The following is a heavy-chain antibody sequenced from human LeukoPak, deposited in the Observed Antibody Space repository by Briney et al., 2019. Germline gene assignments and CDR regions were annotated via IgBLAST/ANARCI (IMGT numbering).Heavy chain of an antibody. Sequence: SETLSLTCSVSGGSISSYYWSWIRQPPGRGLEWIGYIYYSRSTNYNPSLKSRVTISVDSSRNQLSLRLTSVTAADTAVYYCARELGATVVNYGMDVWGQGTTVTVPS. CDR1: GGSISSYY. CDR2: IYYSRST. CDR3: ARELGATVVNYGMDV. V-gene: IGHV4-59*01. D-gene: IGHD4-23*01. J-gene: IGHJ6*02.